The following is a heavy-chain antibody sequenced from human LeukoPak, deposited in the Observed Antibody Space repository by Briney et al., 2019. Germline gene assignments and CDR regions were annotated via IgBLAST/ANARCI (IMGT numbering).Heavy chain of an antibody. J-gene: IGHJ6*03. CDR2: IYTSGST. V-gene: IGHV4-4*07. CDR3: ARGDMNYYYYYMDV. CDR1: GGSISSNY. D-gene: IGHD2-15*01. Sequence: PSETLSLTCTVYGGSISSNYWSWIRQPAGKGLEWIGRIYTSGSTNYNPSLKSRVTMSVDTSKNQFSLKLNSVTAADTAVYYCARGDMNYYYYYMDVWGKGTTVTVSS.